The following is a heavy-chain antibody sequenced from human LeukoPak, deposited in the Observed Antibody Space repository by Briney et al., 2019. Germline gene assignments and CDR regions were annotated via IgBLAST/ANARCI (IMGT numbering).Heavy chain of an antibody. J-gene: IGHJ4*02. D-gene: IGHD2-21*01. V-gene: IGHV4-59*01. Sequence: SETLSLTCTVSGGSISSYYWSWIRQPPGEGLEWIGYIYYSGSTNYNPSLKSRVTISVDTSKNQFSLKLSSVTAADTAVYYCARGGVVIATPFYWGQGTLVTVSS. CDR1: GGSISSYY. CDR2: IYYSGST. CDR3: ARGGVVIATPFY.